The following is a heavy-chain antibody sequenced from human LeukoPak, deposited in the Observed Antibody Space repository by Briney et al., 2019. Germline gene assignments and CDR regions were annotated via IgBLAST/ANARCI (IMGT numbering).Heavy chain of an antibody. CDR1: GGSISSSSYY. J-gene: IGHJ6*02. CDR2: IYYSGGT. D-gene: IGHD2-2*01. V-gene: IGHV4-39*07. Sequence: SSETLSLTCTVSGGSISSSSYYWGWIRQPPGKGLEWIGSIYYSGGTNYNPSLKSRVTISVDTSKNQFSLKLSSVTAADTAVYYCARGYCSSTSCRPPIKYYYGMDVWGQGTTVTVSS. CDR3: ARGYCSSTSCRPPIKYYYGMDV.